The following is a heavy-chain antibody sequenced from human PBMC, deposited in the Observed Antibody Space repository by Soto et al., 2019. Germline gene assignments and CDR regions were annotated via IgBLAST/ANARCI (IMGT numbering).Heavy chain of an antibody. CDR2: IYHSGST. CDR3: AGVSGSYYHGMDV. D-gene: IGHD1-26*01. J-gene: IGHJ6*02. CDR1: GGSISSSNW. V-gene: IGHV4-4*02. Sequence: QVQLQESGPGLVKPSGTLSLTCAVSGGSISSSNWWSWVRQPPGKGLEWIGEIYHSGSTNYNPSPKRRVPISVDKSKYQFPRKLSSVTAADTAVYYCAGVSGSYYHGMDVWGQGTTVTVSS.